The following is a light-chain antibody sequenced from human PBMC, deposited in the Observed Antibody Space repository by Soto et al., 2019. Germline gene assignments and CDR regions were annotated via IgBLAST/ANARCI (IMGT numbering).Light chain of an antibody. V-gene: IGLV2-14*01. Sequence: QSVLTQPASVSGSPGQSITISCTGTSSDVGGYNYVSWYQQHPGKAPKLMIYDVSNRPSGVSNRFSGSKSGNTASLTIFGLQAEDEADYYCSSYTSSRYVFGTGTKVTVL. CDR3: SSYTSSRYV. CDR1: SSDVGGYNY. CDR2: DVS. J-gene: IGLJ1*01.